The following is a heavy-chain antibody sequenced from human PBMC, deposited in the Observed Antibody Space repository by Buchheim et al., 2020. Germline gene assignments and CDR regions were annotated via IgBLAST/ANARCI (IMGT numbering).Heavy chain of an antibody. Sequence: EVQLVESGGGLVLPGGSLRLSCAVAGFTFSSFEMNWVRQAPGKGLEWVSYISSSGSNKYYADCVKGRFTISRDNAENSMYLQMNSLRVEDTAAYYCASLKGRTGTGYGMDVWGQGTT. J-gene: IGHJ6*02. D-gene: IGHD1-1*01. CDR2: ISSSGSNK. CDR1: GFTFSSFE. V-gene: IGHV3-48*03. CDR3: ASLKGRTGTGYGMDV.